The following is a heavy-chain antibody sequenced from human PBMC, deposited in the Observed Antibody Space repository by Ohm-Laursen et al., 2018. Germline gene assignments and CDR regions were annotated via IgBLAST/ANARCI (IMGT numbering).Heavy chain of an antibody. J-gene: IGHJ4*02. Sequence: GTLSLTCTVSGGSISSSSYYWGWIRQPPGKGLEWIGSIYYSGSTYYNPSLKSRVTISVDTSKNQFSLKLSSVTAADTAVYYCARLPPGIAAASWGQGTLVTVSS. CDR1: GGSISSSSYY. CDR2: IYYSGST. CDR3: ARLPPGIAAAS. V-gene: IGHV4-39*01. D-gene: IGHD6-13*01.